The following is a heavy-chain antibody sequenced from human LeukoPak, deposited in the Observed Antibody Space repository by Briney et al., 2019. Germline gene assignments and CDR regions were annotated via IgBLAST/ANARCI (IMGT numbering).Heavy chain of an antibody. V-gene: IGHV3-74*01. CDR3: ARDSPNTVTTLQYFDY. CDR1: GFTFSSYW. Sequence: GGSLRLSCAASGFTFSSYWMHWVRQAPGKGLVWVSRINSDGSSTSYADSVKGRFTISRDNAKNSLYLQMNSLRAEDTAVYYCARDSPNTVTTLQYFDYWGQGTLVTVSS. CDR2: INSDGSST. J-gene: IGHJ4*02. D-gene: IGHD4-17*01.